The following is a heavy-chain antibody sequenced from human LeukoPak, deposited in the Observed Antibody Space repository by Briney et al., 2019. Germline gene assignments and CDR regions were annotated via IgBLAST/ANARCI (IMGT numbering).Heavy chain of an antibody. CDR1: GGSISSGSYY. CDR2: IYTSGST. V-gene: IGHV4-61*02. Sequence: SQTLSLTCTVSGGSISSGSYYWSWIRQPAGKGLEWIGRIYTSGSTNYNPSLKSRVTISVDKSKNQFSLKLSSVTAADTAVYYCAKRISGWFGELLGAFDIWGQGTMVTVSS. D-gene: IGHD3-10*01. CDR3: AKRISGWFGELLGAFDI. J-gene: IGHJ3*02.